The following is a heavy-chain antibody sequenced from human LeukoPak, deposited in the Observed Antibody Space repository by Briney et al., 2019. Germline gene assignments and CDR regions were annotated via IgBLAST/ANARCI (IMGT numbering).Heavy chain of an antibody. J-gene: IGHJ6*03. CDR1: GYTFTGYY. CDR2: INPNSGGT. CDR3: ARDRWNPPYYHYYYIDV. V-gene: IGHV1-2*02. D-gene: IGHD1-1*01. Sequence: ASVKVSCKASGYTFTGYYMHWVRQAPGQGLEWMGWINPNSGGTNYAQKFQGRVTMTRDTSISTAYMELSRLRSDDTAVYYCARDRWNPPYYHYYYIDVWGKGTTVTVSS.